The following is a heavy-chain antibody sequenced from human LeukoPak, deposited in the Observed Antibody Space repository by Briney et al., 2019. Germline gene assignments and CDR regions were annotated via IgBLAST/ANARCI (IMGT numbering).Heavy chain of an antibody. CDR3: ASPLPGYSSGWYKFDY. J-gene: IGHJ4*02. Sequence: ASVKVSCKASGYIFTTYYVHWVRQTTGQGLEWMGIINPTGGNTTYAQNFQDRVTMTRDTSTSTVYMELSSLRSEDTAVYYCASPLPGYSSGWYKFDYWGQGTLVTVSS. D-gene: IGHD6-19*01. V-gene: IGHV1-46*01. CDR1: GYIFTTYY. CDR2: INPTGGNT.